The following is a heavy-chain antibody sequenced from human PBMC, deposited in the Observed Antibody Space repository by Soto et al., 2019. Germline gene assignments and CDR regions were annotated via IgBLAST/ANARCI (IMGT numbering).Heavy chain of an antibody. V-gene: IGHV5-51*01. J-gene: IGHJ6*02. CDR3: ARRHYYDSSGPLYYYGMDV. CDR2: IYPGDSDT. Sequence: GESLKISCKGSGYSFTSYWIGWVRQMPGKGLEWMGIIYPGDSDTRYSPSFQGQVTISADKSISTAYLQWSSLKASDTAMYYCARRHYYDSSGPLYYYGMDVWGQGTTVTVSS. CDR1: GYSFTSYW. D-gene: IGHD3-22*01.